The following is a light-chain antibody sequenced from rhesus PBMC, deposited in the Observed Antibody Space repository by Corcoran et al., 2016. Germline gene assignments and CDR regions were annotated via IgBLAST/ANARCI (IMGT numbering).Light chain of an antibody. V-gene: IGKV1S14*01. CDR2: YAS. Sequence: DIQMTQSPSSLSASVGDTVTITCRASQGTSNYLAWYQQKPGKAPKPLIYYASNLESGVPSRFSGSGCVTCFTHTISGLQPEDFAIYYCQQQNSYPRAFGQGTKVEIK. J-gene: IGKJ1*01. CDR1: QGTSNY. CDR3: QQQNSYPRA.